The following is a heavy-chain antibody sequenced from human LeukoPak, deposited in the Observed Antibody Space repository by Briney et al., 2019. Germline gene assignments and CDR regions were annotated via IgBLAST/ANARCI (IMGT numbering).Heavy chain of an antibody. CDR1: GYTFISYG. CDR3: ASDQQLLDPARQDFDY. Sequence: ASVKVSCKASGYTFISYGFSWVRQAPGQGLEWMGWISANSGNTNYAQKLQGRVTMTKDTSTSTAYMQLRSLRSDDTAVYYCASDQQLLDPARQDFDYWGQGTLVTVSS. D-gene: IGHD6-19*01. CDR2: ISANSGNT. J-gene: IGHJ4*02. V-gene: IGHV1-18*01.